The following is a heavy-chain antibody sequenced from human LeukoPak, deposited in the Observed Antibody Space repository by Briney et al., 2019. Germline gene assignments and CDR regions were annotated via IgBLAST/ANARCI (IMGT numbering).Heavy chain of an antibody. CDR3: ARHLLYASGSYYSPYDWFDP. CDR1: GGSFSGYY. V-gene: IGHV4-34*01. J-gene: IGHJ5*02. CDR2: INHSGST. D-gene: IGHD1-26*01. Sequence: ETLSLTCAVYGGSFSGYYWSWIRQPPGKGLEWIGEINHSGSTNYNPSLKSRVTISVDTSKNQFSLKLSSVTAADTAVYYCARHLLYASGSYYSPYDWFDPWGQGTLVTVSS.